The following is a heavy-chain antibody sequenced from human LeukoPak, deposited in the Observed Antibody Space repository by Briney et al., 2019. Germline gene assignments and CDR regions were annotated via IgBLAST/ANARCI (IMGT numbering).Heavy chain of an antibody. CDR1: GYTFTSYY. CDR3: ARAETITYYDFWSGSTPYYFDY. Sequence: ASVKVSCKASGYTFTSYYMHWVRQAPGQGLEWMGIINPSGGSTSYAQKFQGRVTMTRDTSISTAYMELSRPRSDDTAVYYCARAETITYYDFWSGSTPYYFDYWGQGTLVTVSS. J-gene: IGHJ4*02. CDR2: INPSGGST. V-gene: IGHV1-46*01. D-gene: IGHD3-3*01.